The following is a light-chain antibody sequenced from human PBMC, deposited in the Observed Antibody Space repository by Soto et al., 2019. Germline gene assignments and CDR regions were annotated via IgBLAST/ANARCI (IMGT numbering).Light chain of an antibody. V-gene: IGLV1-40*01. J-gene: IGLJ3*02. CDR3: QSFDSSRSGVV. Sequence: QSVLTQPPSVSGAPGQRVTISCTGSTSNIGAGYDVFWYQQLPRTAPKLLIYRNTSRPSGVPDRFSASKSYTSASLAITGLQAEDEADYYCQSFDSSRSGVVFGGGTKLTVL. CDR1: TSNIGAGYD. CDR2: RNT.